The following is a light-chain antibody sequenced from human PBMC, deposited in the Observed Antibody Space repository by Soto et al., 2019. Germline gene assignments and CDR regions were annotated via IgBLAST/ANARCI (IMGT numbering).Light chain of an antibody. V-gene: IGKV1-27*01. CDR1: QGSDTY. CDR3: QKYTRAPFT. J-gene: IGKJ3*01. CDR2: TAS. Sequence: DIQMTQSPSSLSASVGDRVTITCRASQGSDTYLAWYQQKPGQVPKLLIYTASTLQSGVPSRFSGSGSGTDFTLTISRLQPEDVATYFCQKYTRAPFTFGPGTKVDIK.